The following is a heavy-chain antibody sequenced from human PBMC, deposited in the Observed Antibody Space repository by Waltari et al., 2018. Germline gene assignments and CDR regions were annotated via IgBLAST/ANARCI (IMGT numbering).Heavy chain of an antibody. J-gene: IGHJ4*02. CDR1: GFTFKPYP. CDR3: ALSSGWYQHMDY. CDR2: IRYDGSNK. V-gene: IGHV3-30*02. Sequence: VQLLQSGGGVVQPGGSLSLSCAASGFTFKPYPMSWVRQLPGKGVEWVAFIRYDGSNKYYADSVKGRFTISRDNSKNTLYLQMNSLRAEDTAVYYCALSSGWYQHMDYWGQGTLVTVSS. D-gene: IGHD6-19*01.